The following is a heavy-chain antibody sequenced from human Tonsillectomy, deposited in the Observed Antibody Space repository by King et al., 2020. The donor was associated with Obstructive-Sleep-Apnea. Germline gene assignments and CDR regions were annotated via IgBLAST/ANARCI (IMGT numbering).Heavy chain of an antibody. J-gene: IGHJ1*01. CDR3: ARGKSDYYGSGSYFKY. CDR2: IYYSGST. CDR1: GGSISSYY. D-gene: IGHD3-10*01. V-gene: IGHV4-59*01. Sequence: VQLQESGPGLVKPSETLSLTCTVSGGSISSYYWSWIRQPPGKGLEWIGNIYYSGSTNYNPSLKSRVTMSVDTSKNQFSLRLSSVTAADTAVYYCARGKSDYYGSGSYFKYWGHGTLVTVSS.